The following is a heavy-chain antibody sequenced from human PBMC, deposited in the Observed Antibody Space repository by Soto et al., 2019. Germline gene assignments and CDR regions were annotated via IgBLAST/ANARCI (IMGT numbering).Heavy chain of an antibody. CDR1: GYSFTSYW. D-gene: IGHD6-19*01. J-gene: IGHJ4*02. V-gene: IGHV5-51*01. Sequence: GESLKISCKGSGYSFTSYWIAWVRQMPGKGLECIGNIYPGDSDTRYSPSFQGQVTISADKTSAYLQWNSLEASDTAMYYCARRYSSGLYYLDYWGQGTLVTVSS. CDR3: ARRYSSGLYYLDY. CDR2: IYPGDSDT.